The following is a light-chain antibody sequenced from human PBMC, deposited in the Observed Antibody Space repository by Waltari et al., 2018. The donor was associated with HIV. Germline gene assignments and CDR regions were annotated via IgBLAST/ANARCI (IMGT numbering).Light chain of an antibody. CDR1: EGIASW. CDR3: QQANSFPWT. J-gene: IGKJ1*01. Sequence: DIQMTQSPSSVSASVGDTVTITCRASEGIASWLAWYQQKPGEAPNLLIYPASSLQTGVPSRFSGSESGTEFTLTISSLQPEDFATYYCQQANSFPWTFGQGTKVEIK. CDR2: PAS. V-gene: IGKV1-12*02.